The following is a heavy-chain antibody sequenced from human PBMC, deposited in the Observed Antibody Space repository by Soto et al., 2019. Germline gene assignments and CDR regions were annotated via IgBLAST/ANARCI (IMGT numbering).Heavy chain of an antibody. CDR2: IYWDDDK. V-gene: IGHV2-5*02. D-gene: IGHD1-7*01. CDR3: AHVYWAASGTRYYFDY. J-gene: IGHJ4*02. CDR1: GFSLSNARMG. Sequence: SGPTLVNPTETLTLTCTVSGFSLSNARMGVGWIRQPPGKALEWLALIYWDDDKRFSPSQKSRLTITKDGSRNQVVLTLTNMDPADTATYYCAHVYWAASGTRYYFDYWGQGTLVTVSS.